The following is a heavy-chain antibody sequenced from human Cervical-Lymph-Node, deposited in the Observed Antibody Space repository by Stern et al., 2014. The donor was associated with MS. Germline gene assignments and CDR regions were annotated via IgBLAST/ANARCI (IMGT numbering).Heavy chain of an antibody. CDR1: GGSINNGDYY. CDR2: IYYSGAT. V-gene: IGHV4-31*03. D-gene: IGHD1-1*01. Sequence: QLQLQESGPGLVKPSQTLSLTCTVSGGSINNGDYYWSWVRQHPGKGLEWLGYIYYSGATYYNPSLKGRLTISVDTSKRHFPLKLTSVTAADTAVYYCARELSGMYGMDVWGQGTTVTVSS. J-gene: IGHJ6*02. CDR3: ARELSGMYGMDV.